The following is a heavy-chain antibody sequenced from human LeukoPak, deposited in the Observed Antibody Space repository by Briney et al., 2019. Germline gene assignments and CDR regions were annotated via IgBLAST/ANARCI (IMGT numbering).Heavy chain of an antibody. Sequence: ASVKVSCKASGYTFTSYYTHWVRQAPGQGLEWMGIINPSGGSTSYAQKFQGRVTMTRDTSTSTVYMELSSLRSEDTAVYYCASFNLRIPILNAFDIWGQGTMVTVSS. CDR3: ASFNLRIPILNAFDI. D-gene: IGHD5/OR15-5a*01. J-gene: IGHJ3*02. CDR2: INPSGGST. V-gene: IGHV1-46*03. CDR1: GYTFTSYY.